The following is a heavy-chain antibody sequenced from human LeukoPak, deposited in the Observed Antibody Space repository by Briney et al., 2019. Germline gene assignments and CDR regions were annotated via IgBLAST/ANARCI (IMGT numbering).Heavy chain of an antibody. CDR3: ARGLDSYEEDAFDI. Sequence: HAASVKVSCKASGYTFTSYGISWVRQAPGQGLEWMGWISAYNGNTNYAQKLQGRVTMTTDTSTSTAYMELRSLRSDDTAVYYCARGLDSYEEDAFDIWGQGTMVTVSS. CDR2: ISAYNGNT. D-gene: IGHD5-18*01. CDR1: GYTFTSYG. J-gene: IGHJ3*02. V-gene: IGHV1-18*01.